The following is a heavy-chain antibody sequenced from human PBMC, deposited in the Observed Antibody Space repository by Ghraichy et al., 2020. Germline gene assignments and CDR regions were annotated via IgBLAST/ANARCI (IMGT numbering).Heavy chain of an antibody. D-gene: IGHD6-19*01. CDR1: GGSFSGYY. V-gene: IGHV4-34*01. J-gene: IGHJ4*02. CDR3: ARNARSSGWYWDRLDY. CDR2: INHSGST. Sequence: SETLSLTCAVYGGSFSGYYWSWIRQPPGKGLEWIGEINHSGSTNYNPSLKSRVTISVDTSKNQFSLKLSSVTAADTAVYYCARNARSSGWYWDRLDYWGQGTLVTVSS.